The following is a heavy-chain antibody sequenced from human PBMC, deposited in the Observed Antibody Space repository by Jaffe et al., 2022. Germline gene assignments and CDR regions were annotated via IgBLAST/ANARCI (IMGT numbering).Heavy chain of an antibody. CDR3: ARHRYDYGDYRGVLWYYYYMDV. J-gene: IGHJ6*03. CDR1: GGSISSSSYY. CDR2: IYYSGST. V-gene: IGHV4-39*01. D-gene: IGHD4-17*01. Sequence: QLQLQESGPGLVKPSETLSLTCTVSGGSISSSSYYWGWIRQPPGKGLEWIGSIYYSGSTYYNPSLKSRVTISVDTSKNQFSLKLSSVTAADTAVYYCARHRYDYGDYRGVLWYYYYMDVWGKGTTVTVSS.